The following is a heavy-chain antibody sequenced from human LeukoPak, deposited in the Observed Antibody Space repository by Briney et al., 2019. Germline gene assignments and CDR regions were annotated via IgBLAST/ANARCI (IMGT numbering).Heavy chain of an antibody. D-gene: IGHD3-22*01. CDR2: INPSGGST. Sequence: ASVKVSCKASGYTFTSYYMHWVRQAPGQGLEWMGIINPSGGSTSYAQKFQGRVTMTRDTSTSTAYMELSSLRSEDTAVYYCARVTYYYDSSGYYYLHYWGQGTLVTVSS. J-gene: IGHJ4*02. CDR3: ARVTYYYDSSGYYYLHY. V-gene: IGHV1-46*03. CDR1: GYTFTSYY.